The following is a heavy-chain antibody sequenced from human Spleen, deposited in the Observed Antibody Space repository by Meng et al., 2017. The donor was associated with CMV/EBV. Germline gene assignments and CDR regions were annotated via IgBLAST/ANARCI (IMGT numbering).Heavy chain of an antibody. J-gene: IGHJ6*02. CDR1: GFQFRIYV. CDR2: LSFNSDTT. V-gene: IGHV3-23*01. D-gene: IGHD3-10*01. Sequence: GGSLRLSCVASGFQFRIYVMNWVRQRPGKGLEWLLGLSFNSDTTYYADSMKGRFSISRDNSKNTLYLQMNSLKTEDTAVYYCTTDRAYYGMDVWGQGTTVTVSS. CDR3: TTDRAYYGMDV.